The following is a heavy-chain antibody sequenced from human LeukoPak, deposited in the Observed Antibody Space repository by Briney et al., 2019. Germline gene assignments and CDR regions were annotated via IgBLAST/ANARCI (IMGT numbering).Heavy chain of an antibody. CDR3: ARLSLEVTAISYYYYYGMDV. CDR1: GGSFSGYY. D-gene: IGHD2-21*02. V-gene: IGHV4-34*01. Sequence: SETLSLTCAVYGGSFSGYYWSWIRQPPGKGLEWIGEINHSGSTNYNPSLKSRVTISVDTSKNQFSLKLSSVTAADTAVYYCARLSLEVTAISYYYYYGMDVWGQGTTVTVSS. J-gene: IGHJ6*02. CDR2: INHSGST.